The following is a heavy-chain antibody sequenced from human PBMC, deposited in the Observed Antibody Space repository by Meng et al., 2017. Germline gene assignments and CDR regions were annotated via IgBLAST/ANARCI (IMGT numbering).Heavy chain of an antibody. J-gene: IGHJ4*02. Sequence: EVQLLESGGGLVQPVGSLRRSCAASGFIFSSHGMSWVRQGPGKGLEWVSSISSGGGSTYYAASVKGWFTMSRDNSKDTLYLQMNSLRAEDTAVYYCAKGTLDGYKSLWGQGTLVTVSS. V-gene: IGHV3-23*01. CDR3: AKGTLDGYKSL. CDR1: GFIFSSHG. CDR2: ISSGGGST. D-gene: IGHD5-24*01.